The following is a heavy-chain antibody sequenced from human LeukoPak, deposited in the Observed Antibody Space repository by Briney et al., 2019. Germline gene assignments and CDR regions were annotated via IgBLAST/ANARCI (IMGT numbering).Heavy chain of an antibody. CDR3: AKGFLTSRDGMDV. J-gene: IGHJ6*02. V-gene: IGHV3-74*01. D-gene: IGHD3-9*01. Sequence: PGGSLRLSCAASGFTFSRYWMHWVRQAPGKGLVWVSRINGDGSTTSYADSVKGRFTISRDNSKNTLYLQMNSLRAEDTAVYFCAKGFLTSRDGMDVWGQGNTVTVSS. CDR1: GFTFSRYW. CDR2: INGDGSTT.